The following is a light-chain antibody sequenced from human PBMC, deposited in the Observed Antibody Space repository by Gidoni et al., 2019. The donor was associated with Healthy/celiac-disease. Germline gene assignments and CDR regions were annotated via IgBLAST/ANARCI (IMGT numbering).Light chain of an antibody. V-gene: IGLV1-44*01. CDR3: AAWDDSLNCWV. Sequence: SVLTQPPSASGTPGQRVTLSCSGSSSNIGSNTVNWYQQLPGTAPKLLIYSNNQRPSWVPDRFSGSKSGTSASLAISGLQSEDEADYYCAAWDDSLNCWVFGGGTKLTVL. J-gene: IGLJ3*02. CDR2: SNN. CDR1: SSNIGSNT.